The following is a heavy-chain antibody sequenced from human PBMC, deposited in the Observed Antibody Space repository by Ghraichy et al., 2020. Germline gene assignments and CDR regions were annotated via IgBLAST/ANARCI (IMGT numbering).Heavy chain of an antibody. D-gene: IGHD6-13*01. J-gene: IGHJ4*02. CDR3: ARGKYSTFDY. CDR2: TYYRSKWSS. Sequence: NSGDSMSTNGVAWNWIRQSPSRGLEWLGRTYYRSKWSSDSAISVKSRITVSPDTSKNQFSLQLNSVTPEDTAVYFCARGKYSTFDYWGQGTLVTVSS. CDR1: GDSMSTNGVA. V-gene: IGHV6-1*01.